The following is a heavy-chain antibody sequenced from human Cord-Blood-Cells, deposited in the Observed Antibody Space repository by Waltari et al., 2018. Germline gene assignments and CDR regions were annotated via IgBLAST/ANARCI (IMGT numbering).Heavy chain of an antibody. D-gene: IGHD3-10*01. CDR3: VAPNGSGSYDY. J-gene: IGHJ4*02. CDR2: ISYDGSNK. Sequence: QVQLVVSGRGVVQPGRSLRLSCAASGFTFSSYAMHWVRQAPSKGLEWVAVISYDGSNKYYADSVKGRFTISRDNSKNTLYLQMNSLRAEDTAVYYCVAPNGSGSYDYWGQGTLVTVSS. CDR1: GFTFSSYA. V-gene: IGHV3-30-3*01.